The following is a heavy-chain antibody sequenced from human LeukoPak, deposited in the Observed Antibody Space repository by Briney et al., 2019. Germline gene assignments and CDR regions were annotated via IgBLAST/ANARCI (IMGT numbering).Heavy chain of an antibody. Sequence: ASETLSLTCTASGGSISSYYWTWIRQPPGKGLEWIGYAYYTGSTNYNPSLKSRVTISVDTSKNQFSLKLSSVTAADTAVHYCARTFYYESSDYYYYAFDIWGQGTMVTVSS. D-gene: IGHD3-22*01. CDR1: GGSISSYY. CDR3: ARTFYYESSDYYYYAFDI. J-gene: IGHJ3*02. V-gene: IGHV4-59*01. CDR2: AYYTGST.